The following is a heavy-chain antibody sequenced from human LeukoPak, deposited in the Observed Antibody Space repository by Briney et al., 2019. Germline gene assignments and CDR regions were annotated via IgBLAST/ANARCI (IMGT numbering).Heavy chain of an antibody. CDR2: ISSSSSTI. V-gene: IGHV3-48*01. Sequence: GGSLRLSCAASGFTFSSYSMNWVRQAPGKGLEWVSYISSSSSTIYYADSVKGRFTISRDNAKNSLYLQMNRLRAEDTAVYYCARDYKGIDYWGQGTLVTVSS. CDR3: ARDYKGIDY. CDR1: GFTFSSYS. D-gene: IGHD3-10*01. J-gene: IGHJ4*02.